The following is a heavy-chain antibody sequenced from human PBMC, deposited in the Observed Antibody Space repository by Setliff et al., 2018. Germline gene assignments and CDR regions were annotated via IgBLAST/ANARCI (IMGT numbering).Heavy chain of an antibody. J-gene: IGHJ3*02. V-gene: IGHV4-38-2*01. CDR3: ASPRRDDLDSPFDAFDI. CDR2: IYHKGRT. Sequence: SETLSLTCGVSGISISSGHYWGWIRQPPGKGLEWIATIYHKGRTYYNPSLDSRVTISLDTSKNHFSLRLSSVTAADTAVYYCASPRRDDLDSPFDAFDIWDQGTKVTVSS. CDR1: GISISSGHY. D-gene: IGHD3-3*01.